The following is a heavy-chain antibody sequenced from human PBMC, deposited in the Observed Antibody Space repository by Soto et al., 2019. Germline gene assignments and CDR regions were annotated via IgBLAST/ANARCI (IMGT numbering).Heavy chain of an antibody. CDR2: IIPIFSRT. J-gene: IGHJ4*02. CDR1: GGSFSTSS. D-gene: IGHD1-26*01. Sequence: QVQLVQSGTEVKEPGSSVKVSCKASGGSFSTSSFVWVRQGPGQGLEWMGGIIPIFSRTNLAQKFQGRVTFSADESTRTTYMHLRSLTSEDTAIYYCARDVVRSTTGDSGGKGTLVTVSS. V-gene: IGHV1-69*01. CDR3: ARDVVRSTTGDS.